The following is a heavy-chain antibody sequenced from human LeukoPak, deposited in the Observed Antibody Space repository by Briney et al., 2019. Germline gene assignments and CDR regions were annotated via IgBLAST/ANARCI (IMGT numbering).Heavy chain of an antibody. J-gene: IGHJ4*02. Sequence: PGGSLRLSCAAPGFTFSSYAMSWVRQAPGKGLEWVSAISGSGGSTCYADSVKGRFTISRDNSKNTLYLQMNSLRAEDTAVYYCAKSGSGGYYYDSSGPYYFDYWGQGTLVTVSS. V-gene: IGHV3-23*01. CDR3: AKSGSGGYYYDSSGPYYFDY. D-gene: IGHD3-22*01. CDR2: ISGSGGST. CDR1: GFTFSSYA.